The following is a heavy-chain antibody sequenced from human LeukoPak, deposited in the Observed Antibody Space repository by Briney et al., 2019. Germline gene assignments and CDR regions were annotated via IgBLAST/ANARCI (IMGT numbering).Heavy chain of an antibody. Sequence: SVKVSCKASGGTFSSCAISWVRQAPGQGLEWMGGIIPIFGTANYAQKFQGRVTITADESTSTAYMELSSLRSEDTAVYYCAGEMASIDAFDIWGQGTMVTVSS. CDR3: AGEMASIDAFDI. V-gene: IGHV1-69*13. D-gene: IGHD5-24*01. CDR1: GGTFSSCA. CDR2: IIPIFGTA. J-gene: IGHJ3*02.